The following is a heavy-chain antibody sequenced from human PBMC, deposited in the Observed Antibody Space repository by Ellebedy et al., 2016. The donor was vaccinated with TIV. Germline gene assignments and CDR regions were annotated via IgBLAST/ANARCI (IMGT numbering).Heavy chain of an antibody. Sequence: MPSETLSLTCTVSGGSISSSSYYWGWIRQPPGKGLEWIGSIYYSGSTYYNPSLKSRVTISVDTSKNQFSLKVRSVTAADTAVYYCAREGGSGSWNWGQGTLVTVSS. D-gene: IGHD1-26*01. CDR3: AREGGSGSWN. CDR2: IYYSGST. V-gene: IGHV4-39*07. CDR1: GGSISSSSYY. J-gene: IGHJ4*02.